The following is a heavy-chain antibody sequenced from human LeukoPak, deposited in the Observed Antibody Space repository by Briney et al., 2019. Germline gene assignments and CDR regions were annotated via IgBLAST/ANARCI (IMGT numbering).Heavy chain of an antibody. J-gene: IGHJ4*02. D-gene: IGHD1-26*01. CDR3: ASRHSGSYGAIHDY. CDR1: GGSISSGGYY. Sequence: SETLSLTCTVSGGSISSGGYYWSWIRQHPGEGLEWIGYIYYSGSTYYNPSLKSRVTISVDTSKNQFSLKLSSVTAADTAVYYCASRHSGSYGAIHDYWGQGTLVTVSS. CDR2: IYYSGST. V-gene: IGHV4-31*03.